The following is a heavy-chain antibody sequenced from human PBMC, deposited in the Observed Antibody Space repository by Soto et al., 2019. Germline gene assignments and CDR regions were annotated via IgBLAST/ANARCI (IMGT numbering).Heavy chain of an antibody. CDR3: ATGDYDFWSGYYTITNFDY. CDR1: GDTLTELS. D-gene: IGHD3-3*01. J-gene: IGHJ4*02. Sequence: QVQLVQSGAEVKKPGASVKVSCKVSGDTLTELSMHWVRQAPGKGLEWMGGFDPEDGETIYAQKFQGRVTMTEDTSTDTAYMELSSLRSEDTAVYYCATGDYDFWSGYYTITNFDYWGQGTLVTVSS. CDR2: FDPEDGET. V-gene: IGHV1-24*01.